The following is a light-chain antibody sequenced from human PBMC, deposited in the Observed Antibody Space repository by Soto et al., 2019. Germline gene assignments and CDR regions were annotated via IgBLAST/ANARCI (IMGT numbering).Light chain of an antibody. V-gene: IGLV2-23*03. J-gene: IGLJ1*01. CDR1: SSDVGSYEF. CDR2: EGS. CDR3: CSYAGGSNV. Sequence: QSALTQPASVSESPGQSITIYCTGTSSDVGSYEFVSWYQQYPGKAPKLMIYEGSKRPSGVSDRFSGSKSGNTASLTISGLQAEDEADYFCCSYAGGSNVFGAGTKLTVL.